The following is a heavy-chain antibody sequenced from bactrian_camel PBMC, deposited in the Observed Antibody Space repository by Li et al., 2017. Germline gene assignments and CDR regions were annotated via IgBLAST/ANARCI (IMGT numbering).Heavy chain of an antibody. Sequence: LVESGGGSVQAGGSLRLSCAVAGYTSRSNCLGWFRRTDEQEREGLAAIVIRDGRTYTADSVKGRFTISQDSTKNTLFLQMNVLRPEDTAMYYCAARKVARGSHFSLGRAPALRRDEYNFWGQGTQVTVS. CDR1: GYTSRSNC. CDR3: AARKVARGSHFSLGRAPALRRDEYNF. CDR2: IVIRDGRT. J-gene: IGHJ4*01. D-gene: IGHD2*01. V-gene: IGHV3S1*01.